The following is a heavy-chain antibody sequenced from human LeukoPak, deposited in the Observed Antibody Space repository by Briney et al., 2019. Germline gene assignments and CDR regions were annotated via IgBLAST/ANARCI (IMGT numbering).Heavy chain of an antibody. D-gene: IGHD6-19*01. V-gene: IGHV4-59*01. CDR3: ARAPRGSSGWETFDY. J-gene: IGHJ4*02. Sequence: SETLSLTCAVYGGSFSGYYWSWIRQPPGKGLEWIGYIYYSGSTNYNPSLKSRVTISVDTSKNQFSLKLSSVTAADTAVYYCARAPRGSSGWETFDYWGQGTLVTVSS. CDR1: GGSFSGYY. CDR2: IYYSGST.